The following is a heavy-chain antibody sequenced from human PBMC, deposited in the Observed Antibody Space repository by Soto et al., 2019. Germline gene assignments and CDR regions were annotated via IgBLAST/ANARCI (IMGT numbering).Heavy chain of an antibody. CDR3: VKQDGYSYAFDI. CDR2: ISSNWGST. Sequence: EVQLVESGGGLVQPGGSLRLSCSASGFTFSSYAMHWVPQAPGKGLEYVSAISSNWGSTYYADSVKGRFTISRDNSKNTLYLQMSSLRAEDTAVYYCVKQDGYSYAFDIWGQGTMVTVSS. D-gene: IGHD5-18*01. CDR1: GFTFSSYA. J-gene: IGHJ3*02. V-gene: IGHV3-64D*06.